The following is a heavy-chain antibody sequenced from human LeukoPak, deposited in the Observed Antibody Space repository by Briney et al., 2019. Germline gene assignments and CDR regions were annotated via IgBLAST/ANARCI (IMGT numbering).Heavy chain of an antibody. CDR3: ARDNYYAKAWTYYYYYMDV. CDR2: ISSNGGST. V-gene: IGHV3-64*01. J-gene: IGHJ6*03. D-gene: IGHD3-10*01. Sequence: GGSLRLSCAASGFTFSSYAMRWVRQAPGKGLEYVSAISSNGGSTYYANSVKGRFTISRDNSKNTLYLQMGSLRAEDMAVYYCARDNYYAKAWTYYYYYMDVWGKGTTVTVSS. CDR1: GFTFSSYA.